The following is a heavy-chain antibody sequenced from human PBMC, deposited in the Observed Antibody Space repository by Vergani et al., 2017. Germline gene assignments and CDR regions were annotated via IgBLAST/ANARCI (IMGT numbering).Heavy chain of an antibody. V-gene: IGHV4-61*02. CDR1: GGSINSHNYY. D-gene: IGHD2-15*01. CDR2: IHTSGST. Sequence: QVQLQESGPGLVKPSQTLSLTCTVSGGSINSHNYYWSWIRQPAGKGLEWIGRIHTSGSTNYNPSLKSRVTMSEDTSKNQFSLNLTSVTAADTAVYFCARGNCLGCRCYKPLFDYWGQGILVTVSS. CDR3: ARGNCLGCRCYKPLFDY. J-gene: IGHJ4*02.